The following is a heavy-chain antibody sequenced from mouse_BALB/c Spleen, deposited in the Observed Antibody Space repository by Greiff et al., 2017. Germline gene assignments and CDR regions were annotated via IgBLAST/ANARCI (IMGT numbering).Heavy chain of an antibody. J-gene: IGHJ2*01. V-gene: IGHV5-6-4*01. CDR3: TRDALLDY. Sequence: EVKVVESGGGLVKPGGSLKLSCAASGFTFSSYTMSWVRQTPEKRLEWVATISSGGSYTYYPDSVKGRFTISRDNAKNTLYLQMSSLKSEDTAMYYCTRDALLDYWGQGTTLTVSS. CDR2: ISSGGSYT. CDR1: GFTFSSYT.